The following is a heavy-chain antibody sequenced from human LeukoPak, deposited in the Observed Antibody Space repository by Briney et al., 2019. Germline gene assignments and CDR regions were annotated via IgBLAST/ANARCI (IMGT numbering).Heavy chain of an antibody. CDR2: FDPEDGET. Sequence: ASVKVSCKVSGYTLTELSMHWVRQAPGKGLEWMEGFDPEDGETIYAQKFQGRVTMTEDTSTDTAYMELSSLRSEDTAVYYCATGQWELHGTYYYYGMDVWGQGTTVTVSS. CDR1: GYTLTELS. CDR3: ATGQWELHGTYYYYGMDV. D-gene: IGHD1-26*01. V-gene: IGHV1-24*01. J-gene: IGHJ6*02.